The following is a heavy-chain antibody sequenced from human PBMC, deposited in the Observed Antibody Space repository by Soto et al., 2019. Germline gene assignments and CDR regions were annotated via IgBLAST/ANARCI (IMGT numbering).Heavy chain of an antibody. CDR2: IYYSGIA. CDR3: ARVSAGTFDY. Sequence: PSETLSLTCTVSGASLGSTNYYLIWIGQPPGKGLEWIGYIYYSGIAYYNPSLKSRVTISVDTSKNQFSVKLSSVTAADTAVYYCARVSAGTFDYWGQGTLVTVSS. CDR1: GASLGSTNYY. J-gene: IGHJ4*02. V-gene: IGHV4-30-4*01.